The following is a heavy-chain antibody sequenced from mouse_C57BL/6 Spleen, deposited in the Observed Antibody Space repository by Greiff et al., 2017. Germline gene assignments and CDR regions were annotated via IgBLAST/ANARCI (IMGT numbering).Heavy chain of an antibody. CDR2: IHPNSGST. J-gene: IGHJ4*01. CDR3: AREGDDDGYYAIDY. D-gene: IGHD2-3*01. V-gene: IGHV1-64*01. Sequence: QVQLQQPGAELVKPGASVKLSCKASGYTFTSYWMHWVKQRPGQGLEWIGMIHPNSGSTNYNEKFKSKATLTVDKSSSTAYMQLSSLTSEDAAVXDCAREGDDDGYYAIDYWGQGTTVTVSS. CDR1: GYTFTSYW.